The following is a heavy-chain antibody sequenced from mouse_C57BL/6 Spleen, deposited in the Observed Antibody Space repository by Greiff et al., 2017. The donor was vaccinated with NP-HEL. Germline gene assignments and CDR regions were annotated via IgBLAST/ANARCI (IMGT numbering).Heavy chain of an antibody. D-gene: IGHD1-1*01. CDR2: FHPYNDDT. Sequence: VQLQQSGAELVKPGASVKKSCKASGYTFTTYPIEWMKQNHGKSLEWIGNFHPYNDDTKYNEKFKGKATLTVEKSSSTVYLELSRLTSDDSAVYYCARRDYGSSYGFAYWGQGTLVTVSA. CDR1: GYTFTTYP. V-gene: IGHV1-47*01. J-gene: IGHJ3*01. CDR3: ARRDYGSSYGFAY.